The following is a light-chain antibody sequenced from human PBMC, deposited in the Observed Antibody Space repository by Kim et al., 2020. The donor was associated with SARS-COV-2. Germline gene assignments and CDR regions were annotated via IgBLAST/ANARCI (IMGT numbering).Light chain of an antibody. Sequence: QSALTQPASVSGSPGQSITISCVDTGDAVGAPNLVSWYQQQPGKAPKLVIFAVNKRPSGVSSRFSGSQSGNTASLTISGLQTEDEADYHCCSYGVSRPVVFGGGTKLTVL. V-gene: IGLV2-23*02. CDR2: AVN. J-gene: IGLJ2*01. CDR3: CSYGVSRPVV. CDR1: GDAVGAPNL.